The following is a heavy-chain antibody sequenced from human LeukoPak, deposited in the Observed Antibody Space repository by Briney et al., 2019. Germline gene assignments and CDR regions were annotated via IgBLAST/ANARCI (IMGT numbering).Heavy chain of an antibody. CDR1: GGSISSSTYY. D-gene: IGHD6-13*01. V-gene: IGHV4-39*07. J-gene: IGHJ4*02. CDR2: IFYSGRT. Sequence: PSETLSLTCTVSGGSISSSTYYWGWIRQPPGQGLEWIGSIFYSGRTYYNPSLKSRVTMSVDTSKNQFSLRLSSVNAADTAVYYCARDILATSIAAPYYWGQGTLVTVSS. CDR3: ARDILATSIAAPYY.